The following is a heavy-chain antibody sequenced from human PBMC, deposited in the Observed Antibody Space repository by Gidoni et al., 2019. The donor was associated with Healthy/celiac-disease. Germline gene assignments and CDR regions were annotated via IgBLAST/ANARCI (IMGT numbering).Heavy chain of an antibody. CDR2: IRQDGSEK. CDR1: GSNFSSYW. CDR3: AFTIVGVENAAHDAFDI. V-gene: IGHV3-7*03. Sequence: EVSLVDSGGGWVQPAGYRILSCSASGSNFSSYWMSWVRQDQEKGLEWVANIRQDGSEKYYLDSVKGRFTISRDNAKNSLYLQMNRLRAEDTAVYYCAFTIVGVENAAHDAFDIWGQGTMVTVSS. D-gene: IGHD3-3*01. J-gene: IGHJ3*02.